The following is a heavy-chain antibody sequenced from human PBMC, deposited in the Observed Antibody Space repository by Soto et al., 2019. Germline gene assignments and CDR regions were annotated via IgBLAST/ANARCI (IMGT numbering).Heavy chain of an antibody. Sequence: ASVKVSCKASGYTFTAYSIHWVRRAPGQGLEWMGWINSVSGFTESSQKVQGRATITRDTSASTVYMELSRLTSDDTAIYYCARGGEDSNFIYRPFDSWGQGTLVTVSS. J-gene: IGHJ4*02. V-gene: IGHV1-3*04. CDR2: INSVSGFT. CDR3: ARGGEDSNFIYRPFDS. D-gene: IGHD4-4*01. CDR1: GYTFTAYS.